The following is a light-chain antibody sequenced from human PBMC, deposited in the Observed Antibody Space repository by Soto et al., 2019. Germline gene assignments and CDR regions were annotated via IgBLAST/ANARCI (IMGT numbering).Light chain of an antibody. CDR3: QQSYNTGPT. CDR1: QYISNF. V-gene: IGKV1-39*01. J-gene: IGKJ1*01. Sequence: DIQMTQSPSSLSASVGDRVSISCRASQYISNFLNWYRQKQGKAPELLIYAASTLQSGVPSRFSGSGSGTDFILTVSNLQPEDFAIYFYQQSYNTGPTFGLGTRVEI. CDR2: AAS.